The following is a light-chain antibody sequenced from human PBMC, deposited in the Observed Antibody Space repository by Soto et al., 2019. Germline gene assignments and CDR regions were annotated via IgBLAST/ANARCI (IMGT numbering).Light chain of an antibody. V-gene: IGLV1-40*01. CDR2: GNS. CDR1: SSNIGAGYD. J-gene: IGLJ7*01. Sequence: QSVLTQPPSVSGAPGQRVTISCTGSSSNIGAGYDVHWYQQLPGTAPKLLIYGNSNRPSGVPDRFSGSKSGTSASLAITGLQAEDEADYYCQSYDSSLSDAVFGGGTQLTGL. CDR3: QSYDSSLSDAV.